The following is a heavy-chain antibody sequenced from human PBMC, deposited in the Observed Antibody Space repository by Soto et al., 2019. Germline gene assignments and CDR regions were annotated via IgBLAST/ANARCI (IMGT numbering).Heavy chain of an antibody. CDR2: ITNKENGEAT. V-gene: IGHV3-15*06. J-gene: IGHJ4*02. CDR1: GFSFPNAW. Sequence: EVQLVESGGGLVEPGGSLRLSCAASGFSFPNAWMTWVRQAPGKGLAWVGRITNKENGEATKYAAPVKGRFTISRDDSENILYLQMDSLLTEDTAVYYCTPGRFGSNEWSFDYWGQGTLVTVSS. CDR3: TPGRFGSNEWSFDY. D-gene: IGHD2-8*01.